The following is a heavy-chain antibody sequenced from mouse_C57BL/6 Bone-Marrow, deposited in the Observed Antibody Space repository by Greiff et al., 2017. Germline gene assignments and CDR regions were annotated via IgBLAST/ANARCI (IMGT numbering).Heavy chain of an antibody. CDR1: GFTFSDYG. V-gene: IGHV5-17*01. J-gene: IGHJ4*01. CDR3: ARMDFYYAMDY. CDR2: LSSGSSTI. Sequence: DVQLQESGGGLVKPGGSLKLSCAASGFTFSDYGMHWVRQAPEKGLEWVAYLSSGSSTIYYADTVKGRFTISRDNAKNTLFLQMTSLRSEETAMYYCARMDFYYAMDYWGQGTSVTVSS.